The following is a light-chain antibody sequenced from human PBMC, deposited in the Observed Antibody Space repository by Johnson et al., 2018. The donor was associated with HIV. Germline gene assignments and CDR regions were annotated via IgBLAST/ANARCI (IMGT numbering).Light chain of an antibody. V-gene: IGLV1-51*02. CDR2: ENN. J-gene: IGLJ1*01. CDR1: NSNIGNNY. CDR3: GTWDSSLNALYV. Sequence: QSVLTQPPSVSAAPGQKVTISCSGSNSNIGNNYVSWYQQLPGTAPKLLIYENNKRPSGIPDRFSGSKSGTSATLCITGLQTGDEADYYCGTWDSSLNALYVFGTGTKVTVL.